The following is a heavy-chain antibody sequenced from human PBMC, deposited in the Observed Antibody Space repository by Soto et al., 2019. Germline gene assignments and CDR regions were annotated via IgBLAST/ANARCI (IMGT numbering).Heavy chain of an antibody. CDR1: GGSISSYY. V-gene: IGHV4-59*01. Sequence: SETLSLTCTVSGGSISSYYLSWIRQPPGKRLEWIGYIYYSGSTNYNPSLKSRVTISVDTTKNQFSLKLSSVTAADTAVYYCARDPLWGTAMVLWYFDLWGRGTLVTVSS. CDR3: ARDPLWGTAMVLWYFDL. CDR2: IYYSGST. J-gene: IGHJ2*01. D-gene: IGHD5-18*01.